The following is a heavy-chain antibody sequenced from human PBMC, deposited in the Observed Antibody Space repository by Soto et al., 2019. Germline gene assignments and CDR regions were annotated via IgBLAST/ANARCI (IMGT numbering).Heavy chain of an antibody. V-gene: IGHV1-69*06. J-gene: IGHJ5*02. CDR2: IIPIFGTA. D-gene: IGHD2-21*02. CDR1: GGTFSSYA. Sequence: QVQLVQSGAEVKKPGSSVKVSCKASGGTFSSYAISWVRQAPGQGLEWMGGIIPIFGTANYAQKFQGRVTITADKSTSTAYMELSSLRSEGTAVYYCARLKRVVTATNNWFDPWGQGTLVTVSS. CDR3: ARLKRVVTATNNWFDP.